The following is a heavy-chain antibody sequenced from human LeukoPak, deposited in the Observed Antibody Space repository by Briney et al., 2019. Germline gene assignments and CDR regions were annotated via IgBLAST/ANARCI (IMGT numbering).Heavy chain of an antibody. Sequence: GGSLRLSCAASGFTFSTYWMSWVRQAPGKGLEWVANIKQDGSEKYYVDSVKGRFTISRDNAKNSLYLQMNSLGAEDTAMYYCARDSAGNDYWGQGTLVTVSS. D-gene: IGHD6-13*01. CDR1: GFTFSTYW. V-gene: IGHV3-7*01. J-gene: IGHJ4*02. CDR3: ARDSAGNDY. CDR2: IKQDGSEK.